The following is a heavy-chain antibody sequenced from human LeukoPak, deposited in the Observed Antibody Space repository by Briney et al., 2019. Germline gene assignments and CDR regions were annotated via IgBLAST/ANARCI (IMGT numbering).Heavy chain of an antibody. CDR3: ARVLWLYSSSWILGGFDI. CDR1: GFTFSSYW. D-gene: IGHD6-13*01. J-gene: IGHJ3*02. Sequence: GGSLRLSCAASGFTFSSYWMSWVRQAPGKGLEWVANIKQDGSEKYYVDSVKGRFTIFRNNAKNSLYLQMNSLRAEDTAVYYCARVLWLYSSSWILGGFDIWGQGTMVTVSS. V-gene: IGHV3-7*01. CDR2: IKQDGSEK.